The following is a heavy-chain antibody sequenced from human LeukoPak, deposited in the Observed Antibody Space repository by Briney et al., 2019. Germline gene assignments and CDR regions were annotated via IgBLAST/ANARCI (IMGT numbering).Heavy chain of an antibody. CDR3: ARVKNIVGGVSTGRGRGTRRKLFAFDI. CDR1: GYYISSGYY. J-gene: IGHJ3*02. V-gene: IGHV4-38-2*02. Sequence: SETLSLTCTVSGYYISSGYYWGWIRQPPGKGLEWVGSIYHSGRTYYNPSLKSRVTISVDTSKNQFSLKLSSVTAADTAVYYCARVKNIVGGVSTGRGRGTRRKLFAFDIWGQGTMVTVSS. D-gene: IGHD1-26*01. CDR2: IYHSGRT.